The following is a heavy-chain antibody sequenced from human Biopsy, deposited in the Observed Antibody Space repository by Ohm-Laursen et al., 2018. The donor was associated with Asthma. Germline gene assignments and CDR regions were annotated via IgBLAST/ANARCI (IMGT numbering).Heavy chain of an antibody. CDR3: ARRITIFGVVQKDHGMDA. Sequence: SDTLSLTCTVSGGSMTPTSHYWDWIRQAPGRGLEWIGYISYGGKTSYNPSLKNRVTISRNTSRNQFSLGLTSVTAADTAVYFCARRITIFGVVQKDHGMDAWGQGTTAIVSS. CDR2: ISYGGKT. V-gene: IGHV4-39*01. CDR1: GGSMTPTSHY. D-gene: IGHD3-3*01. J-gene: IGHJ6*02.